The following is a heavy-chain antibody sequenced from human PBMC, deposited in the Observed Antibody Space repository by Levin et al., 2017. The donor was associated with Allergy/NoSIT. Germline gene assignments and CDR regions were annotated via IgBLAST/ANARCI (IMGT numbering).Heavy chain of an antibody. CDR2: IRNRANSYTT. CDR3: ARDSPYNGKYYFDY. D-gene: IGHD1-26*01. V-gene: IGHV3-72*01. J-gene: IGHJ4*02. Sequence: PGGSLRLSCAASGFIFSDYYIDWVRQAPGKGLEWVGRIRNRANSYTTEYAASVEGRFTISRDDSKVFLQMNSLITEDTAVYFCARDSPYNGKYYFDYWGQGTLVTVSS. CDR1: GFIFSDYY.